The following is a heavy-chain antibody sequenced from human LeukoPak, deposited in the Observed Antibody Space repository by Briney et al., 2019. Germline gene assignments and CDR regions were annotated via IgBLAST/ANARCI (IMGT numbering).Heavy chain of an antibody. V-gene: IGHV4-34*01. J-gene: IGHJ4*02. D-gene: IGHD3-3*01. CDR1: GGSFSGYY. Sequence: SETLSLTCAVYGGSFSGYYWSWIRQPPGKGLEWIGEINHSGSTNYNPSLKSRVTISVDTSKNQFSLKLSSVTAADTAVYYCARGATPGNTIFGVVSPPHFDYWGQGTLVTVSS. CDR3: ARGATPGNTIFGVVSPPHFDY. CDR2: INHSGST.